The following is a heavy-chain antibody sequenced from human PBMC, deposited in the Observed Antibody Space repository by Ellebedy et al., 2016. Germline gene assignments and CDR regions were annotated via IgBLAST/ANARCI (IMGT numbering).Heavy chain of an antibody. J-gene: IGHJ5*02. CDR2: ISAYNGNT. V-gene: IGHV1-18*01. CDR1: GYTFTSYG. D-gene: IGHD2-2*02. CDR3: ARACSSTSCYINNWFDP. Sequence: ASVKVSXXASGYTFTSYGISWVRQAPGQGLEWMGWISAYNGNTNYAQKLQGRVTMTTDTSTSTAYMELRSLRSDDTAVYYCARACSSTSCYINNWFDPWGQGTLVTVSS.